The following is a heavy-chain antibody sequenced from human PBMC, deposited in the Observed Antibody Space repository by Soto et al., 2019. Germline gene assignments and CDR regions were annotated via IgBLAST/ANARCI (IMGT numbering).Heavy chain of an antibody. D-gene: IGHD6-19*01. Sequence: SETLSLTCAVSGEPISGRSYYWGWIRQPPGKGLEWIGSIYYTGSTYYNPSLKSRVTISVDTSKNQFSLRLSSVTASDTAVYYCARPGISSGWIYFDSWGQGTLVTVSS. J-gene: IGHJ4*02. CDR2: IYYTGST. CDR3: ARPGISSGWIYFDS. V-gene: IGHV4-39*01. CDR1: GEPISGRSYY.